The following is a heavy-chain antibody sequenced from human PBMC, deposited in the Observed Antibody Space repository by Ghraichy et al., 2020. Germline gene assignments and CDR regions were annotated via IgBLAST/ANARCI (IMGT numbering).Heavy chain of an antibody. CDR3: ARGSRLTGGPLDS. Sequence: SETLSLTCTVSGGSMTYYYWSWIRQPPGKGLEWIGHIYYSGSTNYNPSLKSRVTVSVDTSKNQFSLKVSSLSAADTAVYYCARGSRLTGGPLDSWGQGTLVTVSS. CDR2: IYYSGST. V-gene: IGHV4-59*01. J-gene: IGHJ4*02. D-gene: IGHD7-27*01. CDR1: GGSMTYYY.